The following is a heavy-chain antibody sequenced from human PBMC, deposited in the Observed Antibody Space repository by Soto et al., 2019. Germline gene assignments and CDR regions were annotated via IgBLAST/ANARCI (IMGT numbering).Heavy chain of an antibody. CDR2: IYYSGST. D-gene: IGHD2-2*01. J-gene: IGHJ6*02. CDR1: GGSISSGDYY. V-gene: IGHV4-30-4*01. CDR3: AREYIVVVPAATKVRWYYYYYGMDV. Sequence: PSETLSLTCTVSGGSISSGDYYWSWIRQPPGKGLEWIGYIYYSGSTYYNPSLKSRVTISVDTSKNQFSLKLSSVTAADTAVYYCAREYIVVVPAATKVRWYYYYYGMDVWGQGTTLTVSS.